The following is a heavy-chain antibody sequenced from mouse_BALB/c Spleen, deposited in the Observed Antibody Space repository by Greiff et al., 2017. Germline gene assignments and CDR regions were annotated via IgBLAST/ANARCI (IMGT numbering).Heavy chain of an antibody. J-gene: IGHJ1*01. CDR3: ARVNGNYADWYFDV. Sequence: VQLQESGPGLVAPSQSLSITCTVSGFSLTSYGVHWVRQPPGKGLEWLGVIWAGGSTNYNSALMSRLSISKDNSKSQVFLKMNSLQTDDTAMYYCARVNGNYADWYFDVWGAGTTVTVSS. CDR2: IWAGGST. D-gene: IGHD2-1*01. V-gene: IGHV2-9*02. CDR1: GFSLTSYG.